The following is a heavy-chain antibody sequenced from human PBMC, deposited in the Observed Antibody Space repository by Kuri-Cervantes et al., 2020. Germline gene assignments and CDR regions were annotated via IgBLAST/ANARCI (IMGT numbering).Heavy chain of an antibody. J-gene: IGHJ4*02. V-gene: IGHV4-39*02. CDR3: AREGDSSGYQYYFDY. CDR1: CCSISSSSYY. Sequence: ESLNISFTFPCCSISSSSYYWGWGRQPPGKGLEWIGSIYYCGSTYYNPSLKSRVTISVDTSKNQFSLKLSSVTAADTAVYYCAREGDSSGYQYYFDYWGQGTLVTVSS. D-gene: IGHD3-22*01. CDR2: IYYCGST.